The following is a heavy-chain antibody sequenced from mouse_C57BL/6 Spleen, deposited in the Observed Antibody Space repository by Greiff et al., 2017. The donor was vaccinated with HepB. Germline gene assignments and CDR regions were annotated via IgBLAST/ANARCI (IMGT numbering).Heavy chain of an antibody. Sequence: VQLQQSGAELVRPGASVTLSCKASGYTFTDYEMHWVKQTPVHGLEWIGAIDPETGGTAYNQKFKGKAILTADKSSSTAYMELRSLTSEDSAVYYCTRDDYDYSWFAYWGQGTLVTVSA. CDR2: IDPETGGT. CDR3: TRDDYDYSWFAY. D-gene: IGHD2-4*01. J-gene: IGHJ3*01. V-gene: IGHV1-15*01. CDR1: GYTFTDYE.